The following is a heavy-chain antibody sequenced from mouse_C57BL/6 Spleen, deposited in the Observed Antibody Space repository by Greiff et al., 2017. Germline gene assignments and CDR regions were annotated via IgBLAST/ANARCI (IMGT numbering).Heavy chain of an antibody. Sequence: EVHLVESGPGMVKPSQSLSLTCTVTGYSITSGYDWHWIRHFPGNKLEWMGYISYSGSTNYNPSLKSRISITHDTSKNHFFLKLNSVTTEDTATYYCAREETGTGFAYWGQGTLVTVSA. V-gene: IGHV3-1*01. D-gene: IGHD4-1*01. J-gene: IGHJ3*01. CDR2: ISYSGST. CDR3: AREETGTGFAY. CDR1: GYSITSGYD.